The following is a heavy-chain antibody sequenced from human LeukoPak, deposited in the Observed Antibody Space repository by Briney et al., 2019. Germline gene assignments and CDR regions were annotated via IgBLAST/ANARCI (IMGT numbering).Heavy chain of an antibody. V-gene: IGHV3-23*01. CDR1: GFTFRNYA. Sequence: QPGGSLRLSCAASGFTFRNYAMSWVRQAPGKGLEWVSGISASGGSTYYADSVTGRFTISRDSSKNTLYLQMNTLRAEDTAVYYCAREEVDPAGMDVWGQGTTVTVSS. J-gene: IGHJ6*02. D-gene: IGHD5-12*01. CDR2: ISASGGST. CDR3: AREEVDPAGMDV.